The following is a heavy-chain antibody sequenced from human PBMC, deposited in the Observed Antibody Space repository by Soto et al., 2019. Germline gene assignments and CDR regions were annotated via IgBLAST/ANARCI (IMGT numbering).Heavy chain of an antibody. D-gene: IGHD1-26*01. Sequence: QVQLVESGGGVVQPGRSLRLSCAASGFTFSSYAMHWVRQAPGKGLEWVAVISYDGSNKYYADSVKGRFTISRDNSKNTLYLQMNSLRAEDTAVYYCARGVGATKYWGQGTLVTVSS. CDR3: ARGVGATKY. CDR1: GFTFSSYA. CDR2: ISYDGSNK. V-gene: IGHV3-30-3*01. J-gene: IGHJ4*02.